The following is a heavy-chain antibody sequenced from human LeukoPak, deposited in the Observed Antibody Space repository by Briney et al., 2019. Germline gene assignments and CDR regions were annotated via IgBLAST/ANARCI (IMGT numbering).Heavy chain of an antibody. V-gene: IGHV3-11*04. CDR2: ISSSGSTI. CDR3: ARVGTTSFPFYYYYYMDV. D-gene: IGHD1-1*01. CDR1: GFTFSDYY. Sequence: GGSLRLSCAASGFTFSDYYMSWIRQAPGKGLEWVSYISSSGSTIYYADSVKGRFTISRDNAKNSLYLQMNSLRAEDTAVYYCARVGTTSFPFYYYYYMDVWGKGTTVTISS. J-gene: IGHJ6*03.